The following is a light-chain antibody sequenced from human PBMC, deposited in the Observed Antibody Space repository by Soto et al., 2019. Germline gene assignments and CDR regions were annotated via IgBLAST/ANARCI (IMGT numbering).Light chain of an antibody. CDR3: LQSYSTPWT. CDR1: QSISSY. CDR2: AAS. J-gene: IGKJ1*01. Sequence: DIQMTQSPSSLSASVGNRVTMTCRASQSISSYLNWYQHKPGEAPKLLIYAASTLQSGVPSRFSGSGSGTDFTLTISSLQPEDFATYYCLQSYSTPWTFGQGTKVEIK. V-gene: IGKV1-39*01.